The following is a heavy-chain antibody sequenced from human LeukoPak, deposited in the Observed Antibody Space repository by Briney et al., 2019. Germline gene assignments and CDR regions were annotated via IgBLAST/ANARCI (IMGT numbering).Heavy chain of an antibody. D-gene: IGHD2-15*01. J-gene: IGHJ6*03. CDR2: ISAYNGNI. CDR1: GYTFSNFG. Sequence: ASVTVSCKASGYTFSNFGISWVRQAPGQGLECMGWISAYNGNIKYAQKFQGRVTVTTDTSTSTAYMELRSLRSDDTAVYYCARDPSSRYYNAMHYYYMDVWGKGTTVTVSS. V-gene: IGHV1-18*01. CDR3: ARDPSSRYYNAMHYYYMDV.